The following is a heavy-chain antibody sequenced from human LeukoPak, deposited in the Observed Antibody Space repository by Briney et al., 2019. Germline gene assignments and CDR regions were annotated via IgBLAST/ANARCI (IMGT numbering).Heavy chain of an antibody. Sequence: GGSLRLSCAASGFTFSNYGMNWVRQAPGKGLEWVAFIRYDGSNKYYADSVKGRFTISRDNSKNTLYLQMNSLRAEDTAVYYCAKPKYDSSGIYLDYWGQGTLVTVSS. V-gene: IGHV3-30*02. CDR1: GFTFSNYG. CDR2: IRYDGSNK. D-gene: IGHD3-22*01. J-gene: IGHJ4*02. CDR3: AKPKYDSSGIYLDY.